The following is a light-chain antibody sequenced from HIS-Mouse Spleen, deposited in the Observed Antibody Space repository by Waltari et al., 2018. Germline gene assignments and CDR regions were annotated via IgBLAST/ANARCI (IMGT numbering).Light chain of an antibody. V-gene: IGLV3-10*01. J-gene: IGLJ2*01. CDR2: EDS. Sequence: SYELTQPPPVSVSTGQTARITRSGDALPKKYAYWYQQKSGQAPVLVIYEDSKRPSGIPERFSGSSSGTMATLTISGAQVEDEADYYCYSTDSSGNHRVFGGGTKLTVL. CDR1: ALPKKY. CDR3: YSTDSSGNHRV.